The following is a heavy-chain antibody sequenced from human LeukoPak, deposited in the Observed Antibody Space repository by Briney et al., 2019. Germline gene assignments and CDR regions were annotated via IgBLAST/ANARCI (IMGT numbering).Heavy chain of an antibody. CDR1: GGSISSSSYY. V-gene: IGHV4-39*01. CDR2: IYYSGST. CDR3: ARPSLGYCSGGSCYSGGGYYFDY. Sequence: SGTLSLTCTVSGGSISSSSYYWGWIRQPPGKGLEWIGSIYYSGSTYYNPSLKSRVTISVDTSKNQFSLKLSSVTAADTAVYYCARPSLGYCSGGSCYSGGGYYFDYWGQGTLVTVSS. D-gene: IGHD2-15*01. J-gene: IGHJ4*02.